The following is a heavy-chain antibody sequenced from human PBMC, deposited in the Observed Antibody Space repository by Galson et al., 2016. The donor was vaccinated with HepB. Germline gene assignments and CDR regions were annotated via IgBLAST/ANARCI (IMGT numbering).Heavy chain of an antibody. CDR3: ARGAFYDSSGNWFDP. Sequence: TLSLTCTVSGVSISSGGYYWSWIRQHPGKGLEWIGYIYYSGRTYYNPSLKSRVTISVDTSKNQFSLKLSSVTAADTAVYYCARGAFYDSSGNWFDPWGQGTLVTVSS. J-gene: IGHJ5*02. CDR2: IYYSGRT. V-gene: IGHV4-31*03. CDR1: GVSISSGGYY. D-gene: IGHD3-22*01.